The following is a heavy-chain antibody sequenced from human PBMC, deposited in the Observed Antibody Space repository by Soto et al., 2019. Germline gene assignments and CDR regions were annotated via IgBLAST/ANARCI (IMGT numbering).Heavy chain of an antibody. D-gene: IGHD1-20*01. CDR2: IYPGDSDT. CDR1: GYSFTSYW. V-gene: IGHV5-51*01. Sequence: PGESLKISCQGSGYSFTSYWIAWVRQMPGKGLEWMGIIYPGDSDTRYSPSFQGQVTISADNSIKTAYLQWTSLKASDTAFYYGARGVTGTLRPSHFDYWGPGTLVTVSS. CDR3: ARGVTGTLRPSHFDY. J-gene: IGHJ4*02.